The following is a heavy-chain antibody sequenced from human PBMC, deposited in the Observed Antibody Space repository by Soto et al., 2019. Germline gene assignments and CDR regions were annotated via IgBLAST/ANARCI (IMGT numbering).Heavy chain of an antibody. CDR3: ARSVAVPGAHIDY. Sequence: KSWETLSLTCSVSGGSISGSYWSWIRQSPGKGLEWLGYVYYTGSTNYSPSLRSRVSISVDTSKNEFSLRLSSVTAADTAVYFCARSVAVPGAHIDYWGQGTQVTVS. D-gene: IGHD6-19*01. J-gene: IGHJ4*02. CDR2: VYYTGST. CDR1: GGSISGSY. V-gene: IGHV4-59*01.